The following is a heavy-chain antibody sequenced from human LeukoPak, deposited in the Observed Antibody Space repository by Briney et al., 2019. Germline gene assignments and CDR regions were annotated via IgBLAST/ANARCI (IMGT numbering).Heavy chain of an antibody. CDR3: ARVKDPGGYYYYYYMDI. Sequence: SETLSLTCSVSGGSISGYYWSWIRQPPGKGLEWIGYIYYSGSTNYNPSLKSRVTISVDTSKNQFSLKLSSVTAAGTAVYYCARVKDPGGYYYYYYMDIWGKGNTVTVSS. CDR1: GGSISGYY. V-gene: IGHV4-59*01. CDR2: IYYSGST. D-gene: IGHD3-16*01. J-gene: IGHJ6*03.